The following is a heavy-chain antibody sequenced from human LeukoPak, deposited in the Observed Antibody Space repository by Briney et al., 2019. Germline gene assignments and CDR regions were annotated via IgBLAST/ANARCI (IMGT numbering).Heavy chain of an antibody. Sequence: PSETLSLTCAVYGGSFSGYYWSWIRQPPGKGLEWIGEINHSGSTNYNPSLKSRVAISVDTSKNQFSLKLSSVTAADTAVYYCARVGYSSSWYDNYYYYYMDVWGKGTTVTVPS. CDR2: INHSGST. V-gene: IGHV4-34*01. J-gene: IGHJ6*03. CDR3: ARVGYSSSWYDNYYYYYMDV. CDR1: GGSFSGYY. D-gene: IGHD6-13*01.